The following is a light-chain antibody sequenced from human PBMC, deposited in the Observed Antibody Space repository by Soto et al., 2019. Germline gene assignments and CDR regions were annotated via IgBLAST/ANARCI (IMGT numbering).Light chain of an antibody. Sequence: EIVLTQSPATLSVSPGERVTLSCRASQTVSTSLAWYQQKPGQAPKVLIYDASNRAVGVPSRFSGSGSGTDITLTISTLEPEAFAVYYYHQRSTWPPFPFDPETKV. CDR3: HQRSTWPPFP. CDR1: QTVSTS. CDR2: DAS. V-gene: IGKV3-11*01. J-gene: IGKJ1*01.